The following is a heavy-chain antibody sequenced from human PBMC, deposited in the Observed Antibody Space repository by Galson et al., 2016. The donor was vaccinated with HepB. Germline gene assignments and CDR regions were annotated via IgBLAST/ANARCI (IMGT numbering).Heavy chain of an antibody. CDR1: GFIFSDYG. J-gene: IGHJ3*02. Sequence: SLRLSCAASGFIFSDYGMHWVRQAPGKGLEWVAVIWSDGGNKFYSDSVKGRFTISRDNSENTLYLQMNRLRAEDTALYYCARASWPFDMWGQGTMVTVSS. CDR2: IWSDGGNK. CDR3: ARASWPFDM. V-gene: IGHV3-33*01.